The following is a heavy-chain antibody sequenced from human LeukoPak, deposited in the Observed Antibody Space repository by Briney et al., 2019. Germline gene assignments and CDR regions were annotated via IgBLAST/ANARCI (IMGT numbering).Heavy chain of an antibody. D-gene: IGHD2-2*01. CDR1: GFTFSRNA. V-gene: IGHV3-23*01. CDR2: FSGSGDTT. J-gene: IGHJ4*02. CDR3: AKGGVVVLPAASYFFDY. Sequence: GGSLRLSCAASGFTFSRNAMSWVRQAPGKGLEWVSGFSGSGDTTYYADSVKGRFTISRDNSKNTLYLQMNSLRAEDTAVYYCAKGGVVVLPAASYFFDYWGQGTLVTVSS.